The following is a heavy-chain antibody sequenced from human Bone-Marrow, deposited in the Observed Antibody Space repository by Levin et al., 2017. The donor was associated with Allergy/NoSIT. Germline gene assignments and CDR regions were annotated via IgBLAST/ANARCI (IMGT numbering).Heavy chain of an antibody. Sequence: GGSLRLSCAASGFTFTNFAMHWVRQAPGKGLQWVSSISRSDEYKYYEESVKGRFTVSRDTSTSTLYLQMDSLGVEDTALYFCAKENVDWGGGSSCHSRGPCDYWGQGTAVSVSS. D-gene: IGHD2-15*01. V-gene: IGHV3-23*01. J-gene: IGHJ4*02. CDR2: ISRSDEYK. CDR3: AKENVDWGGGSSCHSRGPCDY. CDR1: GFTFTNFA.